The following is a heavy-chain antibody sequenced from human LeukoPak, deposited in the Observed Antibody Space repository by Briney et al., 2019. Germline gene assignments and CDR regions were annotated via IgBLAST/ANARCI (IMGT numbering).Heavy chain of an antibody. Sequence: PSETLSLTCTVSGGSISSGDYYWSWIRQPPGKGLEWIGYIYYSGSTYYNPSLKSRVTISVDTSKNQFSLKLSSVTAADTAVYYCGIEWCGEPFGPSPDFWGQGTLVTVSS. CDR3: GIEWCGEPFGPSPDF. J-gene: IGHJ4*02. D-gene: IGHD3-10*01. CDR1: GGSISSGDYY. CDR2: IYYSGST. V-gene: IGHV4-30-4*08.